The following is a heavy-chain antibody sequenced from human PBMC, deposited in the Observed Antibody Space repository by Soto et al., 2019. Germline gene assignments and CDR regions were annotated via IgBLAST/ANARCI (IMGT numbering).Heavy chain of an antibody. Sequence: VQLVESGGGLVQPGGSLRLSCAASGFDFSNYDFHWVRQVTGKGLEWGSAIGGGADTYYPDSVKGRFTISRENAKNSLYLQMNSLRAEDTAVYFCARVTVGYGGFEDYFDHWGQGTLVTVSS. CDR3: ARVTVGYGGFEDYFDH. J-gene: IGHJ4*02. V-gene: IGHV3-13*01. D-gene: IGHD5-12*01. CDR2: IGGGADT. CDR1: GFDFSNYD.